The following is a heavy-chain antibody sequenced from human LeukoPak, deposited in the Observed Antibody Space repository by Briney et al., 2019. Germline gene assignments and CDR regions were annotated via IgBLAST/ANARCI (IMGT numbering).Heavy chain of an antibody. CDR2: ISSSSSYI. D-gene: IGHD3-10*01. Sequence: GGSLRLSCAASGFTFSSYSMNWVRQAPGKGLEWVSSISSSSSYIYYADSVEGRFTISRDNAKNSLYLQMNSLRAEDTAVYYCARDHMVRGDIITGYYGMDVWGQGTTVTVSS. J-gene: IGHJ6*02. V-gene: IGHV3-21*01. CDR3: ARDHMVRGDIITGYYGMDV. CDR1: GFTFSSYS.